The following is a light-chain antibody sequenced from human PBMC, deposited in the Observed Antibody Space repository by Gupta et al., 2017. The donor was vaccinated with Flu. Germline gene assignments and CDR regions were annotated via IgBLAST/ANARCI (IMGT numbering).Light chain of an antibody. J-gene: IGKJ2*01. CDR3: HQYYSAPYT. Sequence: DIVLTQSPTSLALSLGERATISCKSSQNLLLSSNNVNYVGWYQRKGGQPTKLLICGASTRESGVPDRSSSSGAGTDSLPTGRSVQEEDVAVYYWHQYYSAPYTFGQGTKLEI. CDR2: GAS. CDR1: QNLLLSSNNVNY. V-gene: IGKV4-1*01.